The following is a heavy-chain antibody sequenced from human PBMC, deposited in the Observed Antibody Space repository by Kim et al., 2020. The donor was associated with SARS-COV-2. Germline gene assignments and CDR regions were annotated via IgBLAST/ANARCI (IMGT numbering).Heavy chain of an antibody. CDR3: ARLSYYDSTGYLSV. D-gene: IGHD3-22*01. Sequence: NPALKHRVTKSVDTSKKQFSLKRSSVTAADTAVYYCARLSYYDSTGYLSVWGQGIMVAVSS. V-gene: IGHV4-59*01. J-gene: IGHJ4*02.